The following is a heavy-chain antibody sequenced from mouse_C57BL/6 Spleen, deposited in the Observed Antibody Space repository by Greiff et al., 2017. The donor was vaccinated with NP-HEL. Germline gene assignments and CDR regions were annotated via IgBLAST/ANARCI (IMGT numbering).Heavy chain of an antibody. J-gene: IGHJ4*01. V-gene: IGHV1-52*01. Sequence: VQLQQPGAELVRPGSSVKLSCKASGYTFTSYWMHWVKQRPIQGLEWIGNIDPSNSETHYNQKFKDKATLTVEKSSSTAYMQLSSLTSEDSAVYYCARGGAYYYAMDYWGQGTSVTVSS. CDR3: ARGGAYYYAMDY. CDR2: IDPSNSET. CDR1: GYTFTSYW.